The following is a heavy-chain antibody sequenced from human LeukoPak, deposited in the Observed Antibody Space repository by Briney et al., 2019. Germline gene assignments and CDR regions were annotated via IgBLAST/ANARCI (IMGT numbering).Heavy chain of an antibody. V-gene: IGHV3-23*01. CDR1: GFTFSSYA. J-gene: IGHJ6*02. D-gene: IGHD6-13*01. CDR3: AKGRGSYSSSREVRYYYYAMDV. Sequence: GGSLRLSCAASGFTFSSYAMSWVRQAPGKGLEWVSVITGNGASTYYADSVKGRFTISRDNSKNTLYLQMKSLRADDTAVYYCAKGRGSYSSSREVRYYYYAMDVWGQGTTVTVSS. CDR2: ITGNGAST.